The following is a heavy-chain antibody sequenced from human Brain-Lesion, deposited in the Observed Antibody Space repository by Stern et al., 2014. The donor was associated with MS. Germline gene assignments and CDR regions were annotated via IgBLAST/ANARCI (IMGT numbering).Heavy chain of an antibody. D-gene: IGHD5-12*01. CDR3: ARHDGWLPHY. V-gene: IGHV4-39*01. J-gene: IGHJ4*02. Sequence: QVQLQESGPGLVKPSETLSLTCSVSGGSISRSTYYWGWIRQPPGKGLEWIGSIYYSGTTYYNPSLKSRVTIDTSTNHFSLGLTSVTAADTAVYYCARHDGWLPHYWSQGTLVTVSS. CDR1: GGSISRSTYY. CDR2: IYYSGTT.